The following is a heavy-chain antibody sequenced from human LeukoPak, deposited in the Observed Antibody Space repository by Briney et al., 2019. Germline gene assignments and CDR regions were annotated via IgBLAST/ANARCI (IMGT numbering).Heavy chain of an antibody. CDR1: GFTVSSNY. Sequence: GGSLRLSCAASGFTVSSNYMSWVRQAPGKGLEWVANINQGGSEKYYVDSMKGRFTVSRDNAKNSLYLQMDSLRAEDTAVYYCARGGTFVSDYWGQGTLVTVSS. D-gene: IGHD1-1*01. CDR3: ARGGTFVSDY. V-gene: IGHV3-7*01. J-gene: IGHJ4*02. CDR2: INQGGSEK.